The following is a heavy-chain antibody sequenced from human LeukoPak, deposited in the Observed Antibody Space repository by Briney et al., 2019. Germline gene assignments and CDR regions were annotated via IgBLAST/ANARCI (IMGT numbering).Heavy chain of an antibody. V-gene: IGHV3-74*01. CDR1: GFTFTNNW. Sequence: PGGSLRLSCAASGFTFTNNWMHWVRQAPTRGLVWVSRISHDGSSTNYADSVKGRFTISRDKTKNTLYLQMNSLRADDTAVYYCARVSGGAFDVWGQGTLVTVSS. D-gene: IGHD2-15*01. J-gene: IGHJ3*01. CDR3: ARVSGGAFDV. CDR2: ISHDGSST.